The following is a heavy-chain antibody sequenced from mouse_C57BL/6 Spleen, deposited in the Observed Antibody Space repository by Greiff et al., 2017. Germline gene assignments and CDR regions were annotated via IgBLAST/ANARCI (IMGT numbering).Heavy chain of an antibody. CDR3: ERGTLSYANPGKFFAY. J-gene: IGHJ3*01. CDR2: IHPNSGST. D-gene: IGHD6-5*01. CDR1: GYTFTSYW. V-gene: IGHV1-64*01. Sequence: QVQLQQPGAELVKPGASVKLSCKASGYTFTSYWMHWVKQRPGQGLEWIGMIHPNSGSTNYNEKFKSKATLTVDKSSSTAYMQLSSLTSEASAVYFCERGTLSYANPGKFFAYWGQGTLVTVSA.